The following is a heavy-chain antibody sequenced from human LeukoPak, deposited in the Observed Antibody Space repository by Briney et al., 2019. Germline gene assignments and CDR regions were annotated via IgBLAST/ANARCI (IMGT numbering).Heavy chain of an antibody. CDR3: ARWYCSSNICYHLDV. CDR2: IYYSGST. CDR1: GGSISSHY. J-gene: IGHJ6*03. V-gene: IGHV4-59*11. D-gene: IGHD2-2*01. Sequence: KSSETLSLTCTVSGGSISSHYWSWIRQPPGEGLEWIGYIYYSGSTNYNPSLKSRVTMSVDASKNQLSLRLTSLTAADTGVYYCARWYCSSNICYHLDVWGKGTTVTVSS.